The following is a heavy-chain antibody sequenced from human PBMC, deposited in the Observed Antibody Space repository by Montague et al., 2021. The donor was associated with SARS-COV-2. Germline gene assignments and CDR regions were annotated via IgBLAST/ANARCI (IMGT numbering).Heavy chain of an antibody. CDR2: IYTSGST. CDR3: ARHSDKAAAYYYFGMDV. Sequence: SETLSLTCTVSGGSISSSSYYWSWIRQPPGKGLEWIGSIYTSGSTNYNPSLKSRVTISVDTSKNQFSLKLSSVTAADTAVYYCARHSDKAAAYYYFGMDVWGQGTTVTVSS. D-gene: IGHD6-13*01. V-gene: IGHV4-39*01. J-gene: IGHJ6*02. CDR1: GGSISSSSYY.